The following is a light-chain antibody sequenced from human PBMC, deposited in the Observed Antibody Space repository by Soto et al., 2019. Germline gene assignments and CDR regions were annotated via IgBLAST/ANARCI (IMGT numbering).Light chain of an antibody. J-gene: IGLJ1*01. CDR1: SRDVGYYKY. CDR2: DVN. V-gene: IGLV2-11*01. Sequence: QTVLTQPRSVSGSPGQSVTISCTGTSRDVGYYKYVSWYQQHPGKAPKLMIYDVNKRPSGVPDRFSGSKSDNTASLTISGLQTEDEAEYYCCSYAGSYTYVFGTGTKVTVL. CDR3: CSYAGSYTYV.